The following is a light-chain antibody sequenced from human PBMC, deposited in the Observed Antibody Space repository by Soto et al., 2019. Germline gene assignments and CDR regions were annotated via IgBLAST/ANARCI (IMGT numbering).Light chain of an antibody. CDR3: CSYAGSSTFV. CDR1: SSDVGSYHL. J-gene: IGLJ1*01. V-gene: IGLV2-23*01. CDR2: EGS. Sequence: QSALTQPASVSGSPGQSITISCTGTSSDVGSYHLVSWYQHHPGKAPKLMIYEGSKRPSGVSNRFSGSKSGNTASLTSSGLQAEDEADYYCCSYAGSSTFVFGTGTKVTVL.